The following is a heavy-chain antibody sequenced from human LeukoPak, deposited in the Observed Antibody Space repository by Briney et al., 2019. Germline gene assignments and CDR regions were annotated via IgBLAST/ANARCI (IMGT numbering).Heavy chain of an antibody. J-gene: IGHJ3*02. CDR3: ARSNDAFDI. CDR1: GGTFSSYA. V-gene: IGHV1-69*05. CDR2: IIPIFGTA. Sequence: SVKVSRKASGGTFSSYAISWVRQAPGQGLEWMGGIIPIFGTANYAQKFQGRVTITTDESTNTAYMELTNLRSDDTAVYYCARSNDAFDIWGQGTMVTVSS.